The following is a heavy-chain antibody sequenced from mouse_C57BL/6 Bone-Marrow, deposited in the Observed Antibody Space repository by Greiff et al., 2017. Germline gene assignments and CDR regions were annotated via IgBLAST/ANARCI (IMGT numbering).Heavy chain of an antibody. J-gene: IGHJ4*01. CDR1: GYTFTDYY. Sequence: VQLKHSGPELVKPGASVKISCKASGYTFTDYYMNWVKQSHGKSLEWIGDINPNYGGTSYNQKFKGQATLTVDKSSSTAYMELRSLTSEDAAVYYCARSGYYGSSYYAMDYWGQGTSVTVSS. V-gene: IGHV1-26*01. D-gene: IGHD1-1*01. CDR3: ARSGYYGSSYYAMDY. CDR2: INPNYGGT.